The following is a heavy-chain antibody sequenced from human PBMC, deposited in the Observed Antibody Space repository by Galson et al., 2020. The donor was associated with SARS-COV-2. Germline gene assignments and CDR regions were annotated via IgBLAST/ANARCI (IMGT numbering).Heavy chain of an antibody. J-gene: IGHJ6*02. D-gene: IGHD3-9*01. CDR2: INPNSGGT. V-gene: IGHV1-2*02. Sequence: ASVKVSCKASGYTFTGYYMHWVRQAPGQGLEWMGWINPNSGGTNYAQKFQGRVTMTRDTSISTAYMELSRLRSDDTAVYYCARVGTDYDILTGYYYGMDVWGQGTTVTVSS. CDR1: GYTFTGYY. CDR3: ARVGTDYDILTGYYYGMDV.